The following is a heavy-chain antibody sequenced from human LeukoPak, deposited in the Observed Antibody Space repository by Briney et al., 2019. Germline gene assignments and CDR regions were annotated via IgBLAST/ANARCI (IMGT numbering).Heavy chain of an antibody. CDR2: IYYSGST. J-gene: IGHJ4*02. Sequence: SETLSLTCTVSGGSISSSSYYWGWIRQPPGKGLEWIGTIYYSGSTYYNPSLKSRVTISVDTSKNQFSLKLSSVTAADTAVYYCARVTKRSSGGTPSYYFDYWGQGTLVTVSS. CDR1: GGSISSSSYY. CDR3: ARVTKRSSGGTPSYYFDY. V-gene: IGHV4-39*07. D-gene: IGHD2-15*01.